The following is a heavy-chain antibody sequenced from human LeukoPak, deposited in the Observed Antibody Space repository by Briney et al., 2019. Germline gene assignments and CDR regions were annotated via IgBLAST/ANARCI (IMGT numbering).Heavy chain of an antibody. CDR2: INHSGST. D-gene: IGHD2-15*01. CDR1: GGSFSGYY. Sequence: SETLSLTCAVYGGSFSGYYWSWIRQPPGKGLEWIGEINHSGSTNYNPSLKSRVTISVDTSKNQFSLKLSSVTAADTAVYYCARTHPRARYCSGGGCYFFDYWGQGTLVTVSS. CDR3: ARTHPRARYCSGGGCYFFDY. V-gene: IGHV4-34*01. J-gene: IGHJ4*02.